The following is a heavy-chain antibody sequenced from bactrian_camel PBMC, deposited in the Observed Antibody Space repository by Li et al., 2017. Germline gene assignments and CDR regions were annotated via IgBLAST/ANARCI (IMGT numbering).Heavy chain of an antibody. CDR1: GYTLPMN. D-gene: IGHD7*01. CDR2: IAGDGRT. Sequence: HVQLVESGGGSVQAGESLRLSCVASGYTLPMNMGWFRRLPGQEREGVAAIAGDGRTDYADSVKGRFTISRDDARNTVTLQMNGLRSEDMGLYYCAGGGYWGQGTQVTVS. V-gene: IGHV3S53*01. CDR3: AGGGY. J-gene: IGHJ6*01.